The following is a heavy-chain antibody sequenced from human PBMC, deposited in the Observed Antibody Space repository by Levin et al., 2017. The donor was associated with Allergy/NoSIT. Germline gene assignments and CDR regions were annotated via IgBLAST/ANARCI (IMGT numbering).Heavy chain of an antibody. D-gene: IGHD3-3*01. J-gene: IGHJ4*02. Sequence: ASVKVSCKASGYTFTSTYINWVRQAPGQGLEWVGWISAYNGKTNYAQMLQGRVTMTTDTSTSTAYMELMSLRSDDTAVYYCARVWDCWSVNGGNDYWGQGTLVTVSS. CDR1: GYTFTSTY. CDR2: ISAYNGKT. V-gene: IGHV1-18*01. CDR3: ARVWDCWSVNGGNDY.